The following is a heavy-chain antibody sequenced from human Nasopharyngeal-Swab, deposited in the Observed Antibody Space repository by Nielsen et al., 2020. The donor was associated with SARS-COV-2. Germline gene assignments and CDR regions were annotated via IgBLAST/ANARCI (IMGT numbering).Heavy chain of an antibody. J-gene: IGHJ4*02. V-gene: IGHV5-51*01. CDR2: IYPGDSDT. Sequence: GESLKISCKVSGYKILNYWIGWVRQMPGKGPEWIGIIYPGDSDTRFSPSFEGQVTMSVDRSISTAYLQWSSLKDSDSAMYYCARVGWTGNYRGQLDSRGQGTLVTVSS. D-gene: IGHD3/OR15-3a*01. CDR3: ARVGWTGNYRGQLDS. CDR1: GYKILNYW.